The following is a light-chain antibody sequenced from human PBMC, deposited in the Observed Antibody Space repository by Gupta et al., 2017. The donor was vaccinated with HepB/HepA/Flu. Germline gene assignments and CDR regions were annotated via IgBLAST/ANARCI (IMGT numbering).Light chain of an antibody. J-gene: IGLJ3*02. V-gene: IGLV1-36*01. CDR1: SSNLGNNA. CDR2: EEG. Sequence: QSVLTQPPSVSEAPRQRVTISCSGSSSNLGNNAVNWYQQLPGQAPKLCSEEEGLRRSGVSGRFSGSKSGTSAYLAITGLQSEDEAEYYCEAWDDSIKGWVFGGGTKLTGL. CDR3: EAWDDSIKGWV.